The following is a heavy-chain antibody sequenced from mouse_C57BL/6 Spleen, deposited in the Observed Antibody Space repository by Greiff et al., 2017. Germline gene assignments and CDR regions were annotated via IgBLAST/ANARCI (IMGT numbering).Heavy chain of an antibody. CDR1: GYTFTSYW. V-gene: IGHV1-69*01. CDR2: IDPSESYT. Sequence: VQLQQPGAELVMPGASVKLSCKASGYTFTSYWMHWVKQRPGQGLEWIGEIDPSESYTNYNQKFKGKSTLTVDKSSSTAYMQLSSLTSEDSAVYYCARTVVASFDYWGQGTTLTVSS. D-gene: IGHD1-1*01. CDR3: ARTVVASFDY. J-gene: IGHJ2*01.